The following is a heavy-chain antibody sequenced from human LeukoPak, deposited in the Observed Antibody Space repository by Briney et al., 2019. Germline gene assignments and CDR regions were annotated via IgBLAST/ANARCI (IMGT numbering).Heavy chain of an antibody. CDR3: ARVGSGRGSFGAFDI. J-gene: IGHJ3*02. Sequence: ASVKVSCKTSGGTFRTHVITWVRQAPGQGLEWMGWMNPNSGNTGYAQKFQGRVTMTRNTSISTAYMELSSLRSEDTAVYYCARVGSGRGSFGAFDIWGQGTMVTVSS. CDR1: GGTFRTHV. CDR2: MNPNSGNT. D-gene: IGHD3-10*01. V-gene: IGHV1-8*02.